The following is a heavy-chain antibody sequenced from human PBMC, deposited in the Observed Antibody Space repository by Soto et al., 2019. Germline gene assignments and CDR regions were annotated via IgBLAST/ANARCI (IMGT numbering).Heavy chain of an antibody. D-gene: IGHD6-13*01. Sequence: GESLKISCKDSGYTFTTDWIAWVRQMPGKGLEWMGIIFPDDSDTRYNPSFRGQVTISADKSISTAYLPWSSLKASDTAMYYCERLIATGDYYGMDVWGQGTTVTVSS. V-gene: IGHV5-51*01. CDR3: ERLIATGDYYGMDV. CDR1: GYTFTTDW. CDR2: IFPDDSDT. J-gene: IGHJ6*02.